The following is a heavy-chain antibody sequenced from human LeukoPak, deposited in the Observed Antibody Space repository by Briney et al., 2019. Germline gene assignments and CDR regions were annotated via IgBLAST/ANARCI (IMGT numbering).Heavy chain of an antibody. CDR3: ARGDSSGYYAWFDP. J-gene: IGHJ5*02. D-gene: IGHD3-22*01. Sequence: SETLSLTCTVSGGSISTYYWSWIRQTPGQGLEWIGYIYYSGSTNYNPSLKSRVTISVDTSKNQFSLKLSSVTAADTAVYYCARGDSSGYYAWFDPWGQGTLVTVSS. CDR2: IYYSGST. CDR1: GGSISTYY. V-gene: IGHV4-59*01.